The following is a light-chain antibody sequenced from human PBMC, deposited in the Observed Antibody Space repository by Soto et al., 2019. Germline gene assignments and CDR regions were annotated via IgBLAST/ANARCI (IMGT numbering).Light chain of an antibody. J-gene: IGLJ1*01. CDR1: SSDVGGYNY. V-gene: IGLV2-14*01. Sequence: QSALTQPASVSGSPGQSITISCTGTSSDVGGYNYVSWYQQHPGKAPKLMIYEVSNRPSGVSNRFSGSKSGNTASLTISGLQAEDEADYYCGVWDGSLRLYVFGAGTKVTVL. CDR2: EVS. CDR3: GVWDGSLRLYV.